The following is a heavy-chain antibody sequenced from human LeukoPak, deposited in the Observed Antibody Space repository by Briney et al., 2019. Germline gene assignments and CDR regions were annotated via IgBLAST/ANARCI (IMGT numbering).Heavy chain of an antibody. CDR2: ISAYNGNT. J-gene: IGHJ3*02. CDR3: ALSGVFDSSGYYYDAFDI. V-gene: IGHV1-18*01. CDR1: GYTFTTYG. Sequence: GASVKVSCKASGYTFTTYGISWVRQAPGQGLEWMGWISAYNGNTNYAQKLQGRVTMTTDTSTSTAYMELRSLKSDDTAVYYCALSGVFDSSGYYYDAFDIWGQGTMVTVSS. D-gene: IGHD3-22*01.